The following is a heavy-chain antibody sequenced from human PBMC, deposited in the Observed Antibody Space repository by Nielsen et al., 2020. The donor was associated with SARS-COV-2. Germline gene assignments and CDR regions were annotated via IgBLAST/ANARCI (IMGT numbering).Heavy chain of an antibody. D-gene: IGHD6-13*01. J-gene: IGHJ3*02. V-gene: IGHV4-39*02. CDR2: IYYSGST. Sequence: SETLSLTCTVSGGSISSSSYYWGWIRQPPGKGLEWIGSIYYSGSTYYNSSLKSRVTISVDTSKNQFSLRLSSVTAADTAVYYCARDGAAAGTNAFDIWGQGTMVTVSS. CDR1: GGSISSSSYY. CDR3: ARDGAAAGTNAFDI.